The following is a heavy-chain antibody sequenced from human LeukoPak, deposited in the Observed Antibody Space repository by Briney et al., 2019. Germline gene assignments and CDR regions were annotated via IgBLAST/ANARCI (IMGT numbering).Heavy chain of an antibody. CDR3: VKDRTGTYTLDY. D-gene: IGHD3-10*01. J-gene: IGHJ4*02. V-gene: IGHV3-30-3*01. CDR1: GFTFSNYA. Sequence: GGSLRLSCAATGFTFSNYAINWGRQAPGKGLEWVAFISGDGSRQHYADSVKGRFTISRDNSKNTLNLQMNSLRAEDTAVYYCVKDRTGTYTLDYWGQGTLVTVSS. CDR2: ISGDGSRQ.